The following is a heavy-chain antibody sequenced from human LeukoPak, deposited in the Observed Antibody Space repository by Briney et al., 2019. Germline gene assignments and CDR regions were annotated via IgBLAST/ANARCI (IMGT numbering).Heavy chain of an antibody. CDR1: GFTFSSYA. V-gene: IGHV3-30*04. D-gene: IGHD5-18*01. Sequence: GGSLRLFCAASGFTFSSYAMHWVRQAPGKGLEWVAVISYDGSNKYYADSVKGRFTIARDNSKNTLYLQMNSLRAEDTALYYCAKDTGSGYSYGGFDYWGQGTLVTVSS. CDR3: AKDTGSGYSYGGFDY. J-gene: IGHJ4*02. CDR2: ISYDGSNK.